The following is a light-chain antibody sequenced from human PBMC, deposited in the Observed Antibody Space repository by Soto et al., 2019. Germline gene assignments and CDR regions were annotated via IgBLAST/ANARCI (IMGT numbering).Light chain of an antibody. V-gene: IGKV3-20*01. J-gene: IGKJ5*01. Sequence: EIVMTQSPATLSLSPGERATLSCRASQSVSSYLAWYQQKPGQAPRLLIYGASRRATGIPDRFSGSASGTDFTLTISRLEPEDFAVYFCQQYSDLPMTFGQGTRLEI. CDR3: QQYSDLPMT. CDR1: QSVSSY. CDR2: GAS.